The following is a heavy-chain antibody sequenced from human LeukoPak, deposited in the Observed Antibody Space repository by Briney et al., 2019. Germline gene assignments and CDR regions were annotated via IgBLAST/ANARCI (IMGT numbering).Heavy chain of an antibody. Sequence: PGGSLRLSCAASGFTFSSYGMHWVRQAPGKGLECVAVISYDGSNKYYADSVKGRFTISRDNAKNSLYLQMNSLRDEDTAVYYCARDRSYYDILTGYYTTPDAFDIWGQGTMVTVPS. V-gene: IGHV3-30*03. D-gene: IGHD3-9*01. CDR3: ARDRSYYDILTGYYTTPDAFDI. CDR2: ISYDGSNK. CDR1: GFTFSSYG. J-gene: IGHJ3*02.